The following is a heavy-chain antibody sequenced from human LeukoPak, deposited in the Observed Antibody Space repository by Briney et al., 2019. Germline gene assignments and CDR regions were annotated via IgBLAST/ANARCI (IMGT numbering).Heavy chain of an antibody. J-gene: IGHJ3*02. Sequence: SQTLSLTCTVSGGSISSGSYYWSWIRQPAGKGLEWIGRIYTSGSTNYNPSLKSRVTISVDTSKNQFSLKLSSVTAADTAVYYCARTIGFVVVPAAEVVDAFDIWGQGTMVTVSS. V-gene: IGHV4-61*02. D-gene: IGHD2-2*01. CDR1: GGSISSGSYY. CDR3: ARTIGFVVVPAAEVVDAFDI. CDR2: IYTSGST.